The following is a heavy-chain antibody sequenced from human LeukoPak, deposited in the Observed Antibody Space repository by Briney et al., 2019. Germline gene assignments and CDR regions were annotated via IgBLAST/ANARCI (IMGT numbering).Heavy chain of an antibody. CDR3: ARSLHYYDSSGYPEGIFDY. J-gene: IGHJ4*02. D-gene: IGHD3-22*01. V-gene: IGHV3-21*01. CDR2: ISSSSSYI. Sequence: PGGSLRLSCAASGFTFSSYSMNWVRQAPGKGLEWVSSISSSSSYIYYADSVKGRFTISRDNAKNSLYLQMNSLRAEDTAVYYCARSLHYYDSSGYPEGIFDYWGQGTLVTVSS. CDR1: GFTFSSYS.